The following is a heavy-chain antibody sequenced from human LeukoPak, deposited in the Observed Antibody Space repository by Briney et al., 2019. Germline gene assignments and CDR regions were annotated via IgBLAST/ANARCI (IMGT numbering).Heavy chain of an antibody. D-gene: IGHD6-19*01. CDR1: GFTFSSYG. Sequence: PGGSLRLSCAASGFTFSSYGMHWVRQAPGKGLEWVAVIWYDGSNKYYADSVKGRFTISRDNSKNTLYLQMNSPRAEDTAVYYCARAVSSGWYYFDYWGQGTLVTVSS. CDR2: IWYDGSNK. J-gene: IGHJ4*02. CDR3: ARAVSSGWYYFDY. V-gene: IGHV3-33*01.